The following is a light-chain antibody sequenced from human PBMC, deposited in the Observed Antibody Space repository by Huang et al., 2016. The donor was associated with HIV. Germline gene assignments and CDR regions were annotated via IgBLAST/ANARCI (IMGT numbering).Light chain of an antibody. CDR1: QSLLYSDGKKY. J-gene: IGKJ5*01. Sequence: DVVLTQSPLSLPVTLGQPASISCRSSQSLLYSDGKKYLNWFQQRPGQSPRRLIYQVSNRAVGVPDRVSGSGAGTDVTLKISRVEAEDVGVYYCMQGAHWPPITFGQGTRLE. CDR2: QVS. CDR3: MQGAHWPPIT. V-gene: IGKV2-30*01.